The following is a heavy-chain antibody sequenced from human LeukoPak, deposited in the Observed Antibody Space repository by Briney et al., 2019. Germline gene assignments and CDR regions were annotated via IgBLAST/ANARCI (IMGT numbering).Heavy chain of an antibody. CDR1: GFIFSSYS. V-gene: IGHV3-21*01. D-gene: IGHD5-12*01. J-gene: IGHJ4*02. Sequence: GGSLRLSCAASGFIFSSYSMNWVHQAPGKGPEWVSSISDTSSHIYYADSVKGRFTVSRDNARNSLYLQMNSLRVEDTAVYYCAREYSGYVPDYWGQGTLVTVSS. CDR3: AREYSGYVPDY. CDR2: ISDTSSHI.